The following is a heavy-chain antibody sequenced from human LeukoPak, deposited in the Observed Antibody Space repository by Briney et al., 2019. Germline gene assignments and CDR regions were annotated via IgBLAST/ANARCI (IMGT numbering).Heavy chain of an antibody. D-gene: IGHD2/OR15-2a*01. Sequence: GGSLRLSCAASGFTFSSYWMNWARQAPGKGLEWVSAISGSGGSTYYADSVKGRFTISRDNSKNTLYLQMNSLRAEDTAVYYCAKAAPGGTFLDYWGQGTLVTVSS. J-gene: IGHJ4*02. V-gene: IGHV3-23*01. CDR2: ISGSGGST. CDR3: AKAAPGGTFLDY. CDR1: GFTFSSYW.